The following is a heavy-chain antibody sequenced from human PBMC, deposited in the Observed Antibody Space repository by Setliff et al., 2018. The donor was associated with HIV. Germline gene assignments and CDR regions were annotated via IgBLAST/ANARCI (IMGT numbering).Heavy chain of an antibody. CDR2: IYYSGST. CDR3: ARNSQEWELLPNWFDP. J-gene: IGHJ5*02. V-gene: IGHV4-39*01. Sequence: TLSLTCTVSGGSISSSSYYWGWIRQPPGKGLEWIGSIYYSGSTYYNPSLKSRVTISVDTSKNQFSLKLSSVTAADTAVYYCARNSQEWELLPNWFDPWGQGTLVTVSS. CDR1: GGSISSSSYY. D-gene: IGHD1-26*01.